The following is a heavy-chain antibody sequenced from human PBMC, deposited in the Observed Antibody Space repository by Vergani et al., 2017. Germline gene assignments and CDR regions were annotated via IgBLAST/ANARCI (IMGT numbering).Heavy chain of an antibody. CDR2: ITPIFGTA. Sequence: QVQLVQSGAAVKKPGSSVKISCKASGGTFSSYSISWVRQAPGQGLEWMGGITPIFGTAKYAQKFQGRVTMTADESTNTACMELSSLRSEDTAVYYCAKSYGWELLHWFDPWGQGTLVTVSS. CDR3: AKSYGWELLHWFDP. CDR1: GGTFSSYS. J-gene: IGHJ5*02. D-gene: IGHD1-26*01. V-gene: IGHV1-69*12.